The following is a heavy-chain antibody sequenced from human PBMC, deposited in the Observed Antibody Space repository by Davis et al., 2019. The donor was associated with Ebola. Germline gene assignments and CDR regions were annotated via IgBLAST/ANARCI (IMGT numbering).Heavy chain of an antibody. CDR3: ARGVTRDRTQEGSRDYYYYYMDV. CDR2: MNPNSGNT. J-gene: IGHJ6*03. D-gene: IGHD2-2*01. CDR1: GYTFTNYD. V-gene: IGHV1-8*03. Sequence: ASVKVSCKASGYTFTNYDINWVRQATGQGLEWMGWMNPNSGNTGYAQKFQGRVTITADKSTSTAYMELSSLRSEDTAVYYCARGVTRDRTQEGSRDYYYYYMDVWGKGTTVTVSS.